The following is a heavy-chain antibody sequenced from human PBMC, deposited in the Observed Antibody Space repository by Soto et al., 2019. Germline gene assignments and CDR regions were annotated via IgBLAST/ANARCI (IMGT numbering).Heavy chain of an antibody. Sequence: GGSLRLSCAASGFTFSSYAMSWVRQAPGKGLEWVSAISGSGGGTYDADSVKGRSTISRDNSKNTLYLQMNSLRAEDTAVYYCAKDLGYCSGGSCYSGGWFDPWGQGTLVTVSS. J-gene: IGHJ5*02. CDR3: AKDLGYCSGGSCYSGGWFDP. CDR2: ISGSGGGT. D-gene: IGHD2-15*01. V-gene: IGHV3-23*01. CDR1: GFTFSSYA.